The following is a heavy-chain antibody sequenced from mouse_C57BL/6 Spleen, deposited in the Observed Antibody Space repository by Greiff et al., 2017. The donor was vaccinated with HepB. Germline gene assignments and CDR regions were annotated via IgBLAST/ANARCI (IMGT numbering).Heavy chain of an antibody. V-gene: IGHV1-50*01. CDR3: ARLKRGYYFDY. Sequence: QVQLQQPGAELVKPGASVKLSCKASGYTFTSYWMQWVKQRPGQGLEWIGEIDPSDSYTNYNQKFKGKATLTVDTSSSTAYMQLSSLTSEDSAVYYCARLKRGYYFDYWGQGTTLTVSS. CDR1: GYTFTSYW. J-gene: IGHJ2*01. CDR2: IDPSDSYT.